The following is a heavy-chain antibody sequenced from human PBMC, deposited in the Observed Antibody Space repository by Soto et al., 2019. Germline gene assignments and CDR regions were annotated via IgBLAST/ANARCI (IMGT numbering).Heavy chain of an antibody. CDR1: GYTFSDYY. CDR3: AKRIAVAGTVDY. D-gene: IGHD6-19*01. J-gene: IGHJ4*02. Sequence: ASVKVSCKASGYTFSDYYIHWVRQAPGQGLEWMGWINPNSGGTKYAPKFQGGVTMTRDTSITTAYMELNSLRAEDTAVYYCAKRIAVAGTVDYWGQGTLVTVSS. CDR2: INPNSGGT. V-gene: IGHV1-2*02.